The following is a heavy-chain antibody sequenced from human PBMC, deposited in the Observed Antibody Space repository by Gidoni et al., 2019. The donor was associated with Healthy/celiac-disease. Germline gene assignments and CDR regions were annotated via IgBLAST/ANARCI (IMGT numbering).Heavy chain of an antibody. J-gene: IGHJ4*02. CDR2: ISGSSGST. CDR3: ALTVRGVILPGLDY. Sequence: EVQLLVSGGGLVQPGGSLRLSCPASGFTFSRNAMSWVRQAHGKGLEWVSAISGSSGSTYYADSVKGQFTISRDNSKNTLYLQMNSLRAEDTAVYYCALTVRGVILPGLDYWGQGTLVTVSS. V-gene: IGHV3-23*01. CDR1: GFTFSRNA. D-gene: IGHD3-10*01.